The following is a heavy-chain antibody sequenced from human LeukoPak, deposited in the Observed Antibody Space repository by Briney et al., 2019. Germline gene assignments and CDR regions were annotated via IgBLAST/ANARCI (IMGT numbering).Heavy chain of an antibody. CDR2: IWYDGSNK. V-gene: IGHV3-33*01. Sequence: PGGSLRLSCAASGFTFSNYGMHWVRQAPGKGLEWVAVIWYDGSNKYYADSVKGRFTISRDNSKNTLYLQMNSLRDEDTAVYYCARDRYGANSPFDYWGQGTLVTVSS. J-gene: IGHJ4*02. D-gene: IGHD4-23*01. CDR1: GFTFSNYG. CDR3: ARDRYGANSPFDY.